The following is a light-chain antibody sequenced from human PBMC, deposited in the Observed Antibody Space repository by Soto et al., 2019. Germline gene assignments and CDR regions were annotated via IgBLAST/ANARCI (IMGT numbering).Light chain of an antibody. J-gene: IGKJ1*01. CDR3: QQYNSYSPSWT. CDR2: KAS. CDR1: QSISSW. Sequence: DIQMTQSPSTLSASIGYIVTITCRASQSISSWLAWYQQKPGKAPKLLIYKASSLESGVPSRFSGSGSGTEFTLTISSLQPDDFATYYCQQYNSYSPSWTFGQGTKVDIK. V-gene: IGKV1-5*03.